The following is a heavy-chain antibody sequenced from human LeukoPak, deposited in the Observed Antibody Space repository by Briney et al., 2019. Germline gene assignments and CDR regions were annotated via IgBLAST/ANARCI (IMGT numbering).Heavy chain of an antibody. D-gene: IGHD4-17*01. CDR2: ISYDGSNK. J-gene: IGHJ6*02. CDR3: ARGFPYDDPTEGYYYLMDV. V-gene: IGHV3-30-3*01. CDR1: GFTFSSYP. Sequence: GGSLRLSCAASGFTFSSYPMHWVRQAPGKGLEWVSLISYDGSNKYYADSAKGRFTISRDNSKNMFYVQINSLRPEDTAVYFCARGFPYDDPTEGYYYLMDVWGRGTTVTVSS.